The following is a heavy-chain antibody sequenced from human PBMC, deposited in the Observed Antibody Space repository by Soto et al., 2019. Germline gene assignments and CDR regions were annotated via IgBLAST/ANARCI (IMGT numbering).Heavy chain of an antibody. CDR1: GFTFSSYS. CDR3: AVTGGYGGNSGYYYYDGMDV. V-gene: IGHV3-21*01. D-gene: IGHD2-21*02. J-gene: IGHJ6*02. CDR2: ISSSSSYI. Sequence: VQLVESGGGLVKPGGSLRLSCAASGFTFSSYSMNWVRQAPGKGLEWVSSISSSSSYIYYADSVKGRFTISRDNAKNSLYLQMNSLRAEDTAVYYCAVTGGYGGNSGYYYYDGMDVWGQGTTVTVSS.